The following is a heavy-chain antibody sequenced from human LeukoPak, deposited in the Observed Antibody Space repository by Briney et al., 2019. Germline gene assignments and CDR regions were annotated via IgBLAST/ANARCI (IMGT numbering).Heavy chain of an antibody. CDR2: ISSSGSTI. Sequence: GGSLRHSCAASGFTFSDYYMSWIRQAPGKGLEWVSYISSSGSTIYYADSVKGRFTIPRDNAKNSLYLQMNSLRAEDTAVYYCARGYDFWSGYYTDYYGMDVWGQGTTVTVSS. V-gene: IGHV3-11*01. CDR3: ARGYDFWSGYYTDYYGMDV. CDR1: GFTFSDYY. D-gene: IGHD3-3*01. J-gene: IGHJ6*02.